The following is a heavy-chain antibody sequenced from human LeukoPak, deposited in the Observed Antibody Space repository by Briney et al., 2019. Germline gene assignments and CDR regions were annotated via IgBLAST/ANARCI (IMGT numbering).Heavy chain of an antibody. CDR3: ARDSYYDSSGYFNWFDP. Sequence: ASVKVSCKASGYTFTNYDINWVRQAPGQGLEWMGGIIPILGTANYAQKFQGRVTITADKSTSTAYMELSSLRSEDTAVYYCARDSYYDSSGYFNWFDPWGQGTLVTVSS. J-gene: IGHJ5*02. V-gene: IGHV1-69*10. CDR1: GYTFTNYD. D-gene: IGHD3-22*01. CDR2: IIPILGTA.